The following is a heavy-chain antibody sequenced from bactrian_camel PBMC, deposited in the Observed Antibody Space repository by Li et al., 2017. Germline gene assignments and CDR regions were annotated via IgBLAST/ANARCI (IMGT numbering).Heavy chain of an antibody. D-gene: IGHD1*01. V-gene: IGHV3S40*01. J-gene: IGHJ4*01. CDR2: ISSGSGGST. Sequence: SCAASGHTFSGLYMTWVRQAPGKGLEWVSAISSGSGGSTYYSDSVKGRFTISRDNAKTTLYLQMNSLKPEDTGMYYCAAMEWPFPVTRMLAEGEIKVWGQGTQVTVS. CDR1: GHTFSGLY. CDR3: AAMEWPFPVTRMLAEGEIKV.